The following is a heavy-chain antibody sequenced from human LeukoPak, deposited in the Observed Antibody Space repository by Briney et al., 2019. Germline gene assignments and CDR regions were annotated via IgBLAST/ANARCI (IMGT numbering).Heavy chain of an antibody. J-gene: IGHJ4*02. D-gene: IGHD5-24*01. CDR2: ISPDGRER. CDR1: GFSFNTYW. V-gene: IGHV3-7*01. CDR3: VRDLNWHSH. Sequence: PGGSLRLSCTASGFSFNTYWMTWVRQSPRKGLECMANISPDGRERYYLDSVKGRFTVSRDNTKNSLYLQMNSLRAEDSAVYHCVRDLNWHSHWGQGILVTVSS.